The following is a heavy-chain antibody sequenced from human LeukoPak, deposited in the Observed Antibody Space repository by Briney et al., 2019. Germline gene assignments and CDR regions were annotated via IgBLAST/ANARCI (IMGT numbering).Heavy chain of an antibody. Sequence: GASVKVSRKASGYTFTSYGISWVRQASGQGLEWMGWISADNGKTNYAQKLQGRVTMTTDTSTTTAYMELRSLRSDDTAVYYCARAMCSSTICHGRNDYWGQGTLVTVSS. CDR3: ARAMCSSTICHGRNDY. J-gene: IGHJ4*02. D-gene: IGHD2-2*01. CDR1: GYTFTSYG. V-gene: IGHV1-18*04. CDR2: ISADNGKT.